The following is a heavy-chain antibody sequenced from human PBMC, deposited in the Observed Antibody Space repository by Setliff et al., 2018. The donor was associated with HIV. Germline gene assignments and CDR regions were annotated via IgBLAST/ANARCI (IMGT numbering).Heavy chain of an antibody. CDR2: INHSGRT. CDR3: ARSIVPVASGYYYFEY. D-gene: IGHD3-3*01. Sequence: PPETLSLTCTVSGGSISSYYWSWIRQPPGKGLEWIGEINHSGRTKYSPSLRSRVSISVDTSKNQFSLRLSSVAAGDTAVYYCARSIVPVASGYYYFEYWGQGTLVTVSS. V-gene: IGHV4-34*01. CDR1: GGSISSYY. J-gene: IGHJ4*02.